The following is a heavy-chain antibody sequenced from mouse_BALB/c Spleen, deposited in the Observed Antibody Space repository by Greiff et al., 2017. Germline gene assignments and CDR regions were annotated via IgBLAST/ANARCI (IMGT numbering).Heavy chain of an antibody. CDR1: GDSITSGY. CDR3: ARAEGAWFAY. Sequence: EVQLQESGPSLVKPSQTLSLTCSVTGDSITSGYWNWIRKFPGNKLEYMGYISYSGSTYYNPSLNSRITITRDTSKNQYYLQLNSVTTEDTATYYCARAEGAWFAYWGQGTLVTVSA. J-gene: IGHJ3*01. CDR2: ISYSGST. V-gene: IGHV3-8*02.